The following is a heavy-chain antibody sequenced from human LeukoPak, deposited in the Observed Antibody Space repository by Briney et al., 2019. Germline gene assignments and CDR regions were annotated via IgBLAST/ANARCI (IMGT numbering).Heavy chain of an antibody. D-gene: IGHD6-6*01. J-gene: IGHJ6*03. CDR3: ARAVDSSSRGGYMDV. Sequence: SETLSLTCTVSGGSISSYYWSWIRQPPGKGLEWIGYIYYSGSTNYNPSLKSRVTISVDTSKNQFSLKLSSVTAADTAVYYCARAVDSSSRGGYMDVWGKGTTVTVSS. CDR1: GGSISSYY. CDR2: IYYSGST. V-gene: IGHV4-59*01.